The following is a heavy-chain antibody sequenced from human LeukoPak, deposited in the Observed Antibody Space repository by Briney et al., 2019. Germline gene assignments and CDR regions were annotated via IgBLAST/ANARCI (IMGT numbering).Heavy chain of an antibody. Sequence: SVKVSCKASGGTFSSYAISWVRQAPGQGLEWMGGIIPIFGTANYAQKFQGRVTITTDEPTSTAYMELSSLRSEDTAVYYCARSPYSNYFLNSTHNWFDPWGQGTLVTVSS. J-gene: IGHJ5*02. CDR2: IIPIFGTA. V-gene: IGHV1-69*05. CDR1: GGTFSSYA. D-gene: IGHD4-11*01. CDR3: ARSPYSNYFLNSTHNWFDP.